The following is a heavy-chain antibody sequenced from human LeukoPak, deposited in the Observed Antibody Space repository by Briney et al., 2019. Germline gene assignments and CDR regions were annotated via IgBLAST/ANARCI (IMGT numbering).Heavy chain of an antibody. CDR2: IWYDGSNK. CDR3: ARTQARSYGGGLDY. CDR1: GFTFSSYG. Sequence: GGSLRLSCAASGFTFSSYGMHWVRQAPGKGLEWVAVIWYDGSNKYYADSVKGRFTISRDNSKNTLYLQMNSLRAGDTAVYYCARTQARSYGGGLDYWGQGTLVTVSS. D-gene: IGHD4-17*01. J-gene: IGHJ4*02. V-gene: IGHV3-33*01.